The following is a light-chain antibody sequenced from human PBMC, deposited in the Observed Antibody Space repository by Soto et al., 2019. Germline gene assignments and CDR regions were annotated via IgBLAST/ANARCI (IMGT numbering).Light chain of an antibody. CDR2: KAS. V-gene: IGKV1-5*03. J-gene: IGKJ2*01. CDR3: QQYSSYQYT. CDR1: QSISSW. Sequence: DIQMTQSPSTLSASVGDRVTITCRASQSISSWLAWYQQKPGKAPKLLIYKASSLEGGIPSRFSCSGSETEFTLTISSLQPEDFATYYCQQYSSYQYTFGQGTKLEIK.